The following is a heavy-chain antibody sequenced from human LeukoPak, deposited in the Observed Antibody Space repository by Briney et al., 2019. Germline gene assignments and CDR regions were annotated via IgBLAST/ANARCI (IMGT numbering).Heavy chain of an antibody. CDR3: ARGQPWYYYDSSGYYYYY. CDR1: GGSFSGYY. CDR2: INHSGST. V-gene: IGHV4-34*01. J-gene: IGHJ4*02. Sequence: SETLSLTRAVYGGSFSGYYWSWIRQPPGKGLEWIGEINHSGSTNYNPSLKSRVTISVDTSKNQFSLKLSSLTAADTAVYYCARGQPWYYYDSSGYYYYYWGQGTLVTVSS. D-gene: IGHD3-22*01.